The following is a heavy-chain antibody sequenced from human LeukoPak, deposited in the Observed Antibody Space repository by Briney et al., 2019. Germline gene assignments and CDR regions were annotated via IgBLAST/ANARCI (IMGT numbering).Heavy chain of an antibody. CDR2: MNPKSGNT. J-gene: IGHJ3*02. D-gene: IGHD6-13*01. CDR3: AGDYSASWNRIDAFDS. V-gene: IGHV1-8*01. Sequence: ASVKVSCKASGHTFTSNEINWVRQATGQGLEWLGWMNPKSGNTGYAQKFQGRVTMTIDPSISTAYMELSSLRSEDTAVYYCAGDYSASWNRIDAFDSWGQGTMVTVSS. CDR1: GHTFTSNE.